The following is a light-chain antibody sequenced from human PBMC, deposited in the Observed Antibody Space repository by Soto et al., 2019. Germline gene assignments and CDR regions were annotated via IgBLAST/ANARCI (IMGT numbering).Light chain of an antibody. CDR3: QQYSSYSAWT. CDR1: QSISSY. V-gene: IGKV1-39*01. Sequence: DIQLTQPPSSLSASVGDRVTITCLASQSISSYLQWYQQKPGKAPKLLIYAASSLQSGVPSRFSGSVSGTEFTLTIRSLQPDDIATYYCQQYSSYSAWTFGEGTKV. CDR2: AAS. J-gene: IGKJ1*01.